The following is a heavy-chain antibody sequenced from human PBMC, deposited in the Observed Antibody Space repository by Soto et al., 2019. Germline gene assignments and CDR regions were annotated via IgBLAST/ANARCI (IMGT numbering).Heavy chain of an antibody. V-gene: IGHV4-30-2*01. CDR1: GGSISSGCYS. Sequence: SETLSLTCTVSGGSISSGCYSWSWIRQPPGKGLECIGYIYHSGSTYYNPSLKSRVTISVDRSKNQFSLKLSSVTAADTAVYYCASRPSGSGFDPWGQGTLVTVSS. J-gene: IGHJ5*02. CDR2: IYHSGST. D-gene: IGHD1-26*01. CDR3: ASRPSGSGFDP.